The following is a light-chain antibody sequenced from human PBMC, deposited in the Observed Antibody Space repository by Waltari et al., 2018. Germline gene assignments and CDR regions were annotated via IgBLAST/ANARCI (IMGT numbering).Light chain of an antibody. Sequence: QSALTQPASVSASPGQSITISCTGTSSDIGTYNFVSWYQHHPGKVPNVLIYEVTNRPSGVSNLFSGSKSGYTASLTISGLQAEDEADYYCCSYAGDALWVFGGGTKLTVL. CDR3: CSYAGDALWV. CDR1: SSDIGTYNF. J-gene: IGLJ3*02. CDR2: EVT. V-gene: IGLV2-23*02.